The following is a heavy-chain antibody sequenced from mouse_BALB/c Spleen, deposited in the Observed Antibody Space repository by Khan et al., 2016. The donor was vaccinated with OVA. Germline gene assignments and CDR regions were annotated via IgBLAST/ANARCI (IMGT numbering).Heavy chain of an antibody. CDR2: INPTNIYT. V-gene: IGHV1-4*01. CDR1: GYTFTSYT. J-gene: IGHJ3*01. Sequence: QVQLQQSGAELARPGASVKMSCKASGYTFTSYTIHWVKQRPGQGLEWIGYINPTNIYTKYNQKFRDKATLTADKSSRTAYMQLSSLTSEDSAVYYCSRVGHYHGNYGAWFAYWGQGTLVTVSA. D-gene: IGHD2-1*01. CDR3: SRVGHYHGNYGAWFAY.